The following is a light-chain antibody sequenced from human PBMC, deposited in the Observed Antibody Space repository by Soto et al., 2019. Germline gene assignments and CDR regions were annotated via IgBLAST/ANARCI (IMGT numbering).Light chain of an antibody. J-gene: IGKJ5*01. Sequence: DIQMTQSTSSLSASVGDRVTITCRASQSISTYLNWYQQKPGKAPKLLIYAASNLQSGVPSRFSGSGSGTEFTLTISSLQPDDFATYYGQQYNTYSTFGQGTDWRL. CDR2: AAS. CDR3: QQYNTYST. CDR1: QSISTY. V-gene: IGKV1-39*01.